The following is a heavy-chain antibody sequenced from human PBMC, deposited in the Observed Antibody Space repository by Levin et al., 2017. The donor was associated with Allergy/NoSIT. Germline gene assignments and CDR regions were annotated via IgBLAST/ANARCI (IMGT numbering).Heavy chain of an antibody. CDR3: ARRLNIAVAGQGFDY. Sequence: KAGESLKISCKGSGYSFSTYWIGWVRQMPGKGLEWMGIIYPGDSDTRYSPSFQGQVTISADKSISTAYLQWSSLKASDSAMYYCARRLNIAVAGQGFDYWGQGTLVTVSS. V-gene: IGHV5-51*01. J-gene: IGHJ4*02. CDR2: IYPGDSDT. D-gene: IGHD6-19*01. CDR1: GYSFSTYW.